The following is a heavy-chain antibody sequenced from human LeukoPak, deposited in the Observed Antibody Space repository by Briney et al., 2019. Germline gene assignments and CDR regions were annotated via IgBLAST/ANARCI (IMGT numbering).Heavy chain of an antibody. CDR2: IYYSGST. D-gene: IGHD2-8*02. CDR1: GGSISSYY. V-gene: IGHV4-59*12. J-gene: IGHJ4*02. CDR3: ARRPPGDCFDY. Sequence: PSETLSLTCTVSGGSISSYYWSWIRQPPGKGLECIGYIYYSGSTNYNPSLKSRVTISVDTSKNQFSLKLSSVTAADTAVYYCARRPPGDCFDYLGQGTMVTVSS.